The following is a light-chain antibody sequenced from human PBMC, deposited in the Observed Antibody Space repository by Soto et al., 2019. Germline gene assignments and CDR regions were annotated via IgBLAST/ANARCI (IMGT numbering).Light chain of an antibody. CDR1: QTISGW. CDR2: DAS. V-gene: IGKV1-5*01. J-gene: IGKJ1*01. Sequence: DIQMTQSPSTLSGSVGDKVTTTCRASQTISGWLAWYQQKPGEAPRLLIYDASALARGVPSRFSGSGSGTKFTLTIASLQPDDFATYYCQQYNAFSGTFGPGTKVDI. CDR3: QQYNAFSGT.